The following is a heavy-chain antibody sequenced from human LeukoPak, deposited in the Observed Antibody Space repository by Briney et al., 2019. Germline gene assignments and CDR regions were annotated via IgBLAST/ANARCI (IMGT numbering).Heavy chain of an antibody. CDR1: GGSISSYY. J-gene: IGHJ6*04. D-gene: IGHD2-15*01. V-gene: IGHV4-59*01. Sequence: SETLSLTCTVSGGSISSYYWSWIRQPPGKGLEWIGYIYYSGSTNYNPSLKSRVTISVDTSKNQFSLKLTSVTAADTAVYYCARVVGYCSGGSCYYYYGMDVWGKGTTVTVSS. CDR3: ARVVGYCSGGSCYYYYGMDV. CDR2: IYYSGST.